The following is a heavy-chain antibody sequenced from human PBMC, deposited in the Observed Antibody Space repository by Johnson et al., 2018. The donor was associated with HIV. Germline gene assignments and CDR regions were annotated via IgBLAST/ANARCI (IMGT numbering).Heavy chain of an antibody. D-gene: IGHD4-17*01. CDR3: ARANSYGDYRAKAFDI. V-gene: IGHV3-11*01. CDR2: ISSRSGPI. J-gene: IGHJ3*02. CDR1: GFTFSDYY. Sequence: HVQLVESGGGVVQPGRSLRLSCAASGFTFSDYYMSWIRQAPGKGLEWVSHISSRSGPISYSDSVKGRFTISRDNAKNSLYLQMNSLRAEDTALYYCARANSYGDYRAKAFDIWGQGTMVTVSS.